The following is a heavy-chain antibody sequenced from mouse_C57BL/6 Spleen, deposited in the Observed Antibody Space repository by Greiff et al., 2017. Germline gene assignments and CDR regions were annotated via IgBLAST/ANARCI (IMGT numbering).Heavy chain of an antibody. D-gene: IGHD1-1*01. Sequence: QVQLQQPGAELVRPGTSVKLSCKASGYTFTSYGMHWVKQRPGQGLEWIGVIDPSDSYTNYTQKFKGKATFTVDPSSSTAYMQLSSLTSEDSAVYYCARATTVVARYFDVWGTGTTVTVSS. J-gene: IGHJ1*03. CDR1: GYTFTSYG. V-gene: IGHV1-59*01. CDR3: ARATTVVARYFDV. CDR2: IDPSDSYT.